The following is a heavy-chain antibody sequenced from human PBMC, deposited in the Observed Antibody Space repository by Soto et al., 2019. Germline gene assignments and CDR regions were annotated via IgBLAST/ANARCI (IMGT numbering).Heavy chain of an antibody. J-gene: IGHJ5*02. V-gene: IGHV4-30-2*01. D-gene: IGHD3-22*01. CDR3: ARGSTYYYDSSGYYGGWFDP. CDR2: IYHSGST. CDR1: GGSISSCGYS. Sequence: PSETLSLTCAVSGGSISSCGYSWIWIRQPPWKGLDWIGYIYHSGSTYYNPSLKSRVTISVDRSKNQFSLKLSSVTAADTAVYYCARGSTYYYDSSGYYGGWFDPWGQGTLVTVSS.